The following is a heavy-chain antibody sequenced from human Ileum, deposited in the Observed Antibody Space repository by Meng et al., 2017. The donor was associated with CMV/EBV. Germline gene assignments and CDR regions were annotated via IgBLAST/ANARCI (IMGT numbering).Heavy chain of an antibody. Sequence: ASVKVSCKASGYTFTSYGISGVRQATGQGLEWMGWISAYNGNTNYAQKLQGRVTMTTDTSTSTAYMELRSLRSDDTDVYYCARDHYYYGTGYFDDWGQGNLVTVSS. CDR3: ARDHYYYGTGYFDD. D-gene: IGHD3-10*01. J-gene: IGHJ4*02. CDR1: GYTFTSYG. CDR2: ISAYNGNT. V-gene: IGHV1-18*01.